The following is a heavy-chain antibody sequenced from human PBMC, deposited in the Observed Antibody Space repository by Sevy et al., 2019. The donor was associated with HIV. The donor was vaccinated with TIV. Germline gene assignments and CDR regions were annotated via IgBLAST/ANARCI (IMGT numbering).Heavy chain of an antibody. V-gene: IGHV3-23*01. CDR2: ISGSRGST. J-gene: IGHJ4*02. D-gene: IGHD3-22*01. CDR1: GFTFSSYA. Sequence: GGSLRLSCAASGFTFSSYAMSRVRQAPGKGLEWVSAISGSRGSTYYADSVKGRFTISRDNSKNTLYLQMNSLRAEDTAVYYCAKESAYYDSSGYYTDGGYFDYWGQGTLVTVSS. CDR3: AKESAYYDSSGYYTDGGYFDY.